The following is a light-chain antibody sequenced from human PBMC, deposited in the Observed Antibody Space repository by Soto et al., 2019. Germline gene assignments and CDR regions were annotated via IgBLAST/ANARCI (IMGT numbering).Light chain of an antibody. CDR2: KAS. V-gene: IGKV1-5*03. J-gene: IGKJ4*01. CDR1: QNIGAS. Sequence: DIQMPQSPSTLYASVGDRVTITCRASQNIGASLAWFQQKPGKAPNLLIYKASSLDSGVPSRFSGSGSGTEFTLTINTLQPDDFATYHCQQYNRSPLTFGGGTKVEIK. CDR3: QQYNRSPLT.